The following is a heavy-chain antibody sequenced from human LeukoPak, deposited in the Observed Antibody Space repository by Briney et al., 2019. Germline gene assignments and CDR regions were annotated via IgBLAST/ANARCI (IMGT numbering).Heavy chain of an antibody. CDR2: INLRGST. CDR3: ARDWQTVDGNYYYMDV. D-gene: IGHD4-17*01. CDR1: GGSFNDYY. Sequence: SETLSLTCAVYGGSFNDYYWNWIRQPPGKGLEWIGEINLRGSTTYNPSLKSRVTISLDESKNQFSLKLSSVTAADTAVYFCARDWQTVDGNYYYMDVWGKGTTVTISS. J-gene: IGHJ6*03. V-gene: IGHV4-34*01.